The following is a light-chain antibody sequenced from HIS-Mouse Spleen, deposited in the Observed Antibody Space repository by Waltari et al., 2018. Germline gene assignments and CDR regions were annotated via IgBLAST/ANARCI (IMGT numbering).Light chain of an antibody. V-gene: IGLV2-14*01. CDR2: EVS. J-gene: IGLJ2*01. CDR1: SSDVGGYNS. CDR3: SSYTSSSFNVV. Sequence: QSALTQPASVSGSPGQSITISCTGTSSDVGGYNSVSWYQQHPGKTPKLMIYEVSNRPSGVSNRFSGSKSGNTASLTISGLQAEDEADYYCSSYTSSSFNVVFGGGTKLTVL.